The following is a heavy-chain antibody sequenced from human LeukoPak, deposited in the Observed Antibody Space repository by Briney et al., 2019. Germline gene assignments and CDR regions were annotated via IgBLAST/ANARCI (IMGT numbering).Heavy chain of an antibody. D-gene: IGHD3-22*01. CDR3: AKGRYYHDNSDAFEI. J-gene: IGHJ3*02. CDR2: ISGSGGST. CDR1: GFTFSSYA. V-gene: IGHV3-23*01. Sequence: GGSLRLSCAASGFTFSSYAIGWVRQAPGKGLEWVSAISGSGGSTYYADSVKGRFTISRDNSKNTLYLQMNSLRAEDTAVYQCAKGRYYHDNSDAFEIWGQGTMVTVSS.